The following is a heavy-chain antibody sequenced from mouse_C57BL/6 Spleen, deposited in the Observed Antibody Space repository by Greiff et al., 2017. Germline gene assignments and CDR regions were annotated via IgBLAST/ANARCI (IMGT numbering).Heavy chain of an antibody. CDR2: IDPANGNT. CDR3: ARYDSGECYFDD. CDR1: GFNIKNTY. Sequence: EVQLVESVAELVRPGASVKLSCTASGFNIKNTYMHWVKQRPEQGLEWIGRIDPANGNTKYAPKFQGKATITVDTSSNTAYLQRSSLTSEDTANYYCARYDSGECYFDDWGKGTTLTVSS. V-gene: IGHV14-3*01. J-gene: IGHJ2*01. D-gene: IGHD2-3*01.